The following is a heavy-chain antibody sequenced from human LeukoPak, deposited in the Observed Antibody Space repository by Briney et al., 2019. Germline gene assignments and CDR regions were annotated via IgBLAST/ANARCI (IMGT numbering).Heavy chain of an antibody. CDR1: GYSMTSGYY. Sequence: SSETLSLNCAVSGYSMTSGYYWAWIRQPPGEALEWIASIYHNGDTYYNSTLKRRLTISVDTSNNQFSLRLSSVTAADTAVYYCVRQGYCTSSNCYRWFDSWGQGTLVTVSS. D-gene: IGHD2-8*01. CDR2: IYHNGDT. V-gene: IGHV4-38-2*01. CDR3: VRQGYCTSSNCYRWFDS. J-gene: IGHJ5*01.